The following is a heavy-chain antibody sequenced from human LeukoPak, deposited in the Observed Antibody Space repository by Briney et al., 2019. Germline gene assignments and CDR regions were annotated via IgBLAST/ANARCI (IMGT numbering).Heavy chain of an antibody. CDR3: ARDRVAVAGFVRPYDY. CDR1: GYTFTSYG. Sequence: ASVKVSCKASGYTFTSYGISWVRQAPGQGLEWMGWISAYNGNTNYAQKLQGRVTMTTDTSTSTAYMELRSLRSDDTAVYYCARDRVAVAGFVRPYDYWGQGTLVTVSS. CDR2: ISAYNGNT. D-gene: IGHD6-19*01. V-gene: IGHV1-18*01. J-gene: IGHJ4*02.